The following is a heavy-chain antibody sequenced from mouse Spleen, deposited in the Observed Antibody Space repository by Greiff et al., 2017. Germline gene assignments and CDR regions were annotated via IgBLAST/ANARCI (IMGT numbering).Heavy chain of an antibody. V-gene: IGHV1-76*01. D-gene: IGHD2-3*01. Sequence: VKLQQSGAELVRPGASVKLSCKASGYTFTDYYINWVKQRPGQGLEWIARIYPGSGNTYYNEKFKGKATLTAEKSSSTAYMQISSLTSEDSAVYFCARRDDGYSYFDVWGAGTTVTVPS. CDR2: IYPGSGNT. J-gene: IGHJ1*01. CDR3: ARRDDGYSYFDV. CDR1: GYTFTDYY.